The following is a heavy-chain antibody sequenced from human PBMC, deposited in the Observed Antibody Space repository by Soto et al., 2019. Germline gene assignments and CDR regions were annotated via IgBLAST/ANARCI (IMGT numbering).Heavy chain of an antibody. V-gene: IGHV3-23*01. CDR2: ISGSGGST. D-gene: IGHD4-17*01. Sequence: EVQRLESGGGLVQPGGSLRLSCADSGLTFSSYSMSGVRQAPGKGLECVSAISGSGGSTYYADSVKDRFTISRDNSKNTLYLQMNSLRAENTNVYYCAKVETTVTTFYFDYWGQGTLVTVS. J-gene: IGHJ4*02. CDR1: GLTFSSYS. CDR3: AKVETTVTTFYFDY.